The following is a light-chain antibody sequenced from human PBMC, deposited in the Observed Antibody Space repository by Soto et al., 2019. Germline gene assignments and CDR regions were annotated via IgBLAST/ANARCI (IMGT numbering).Light chain of an antibody. CDR3: QQYNNWPPAT. Sequence: EIVLSQSPGTLSLSPGERPTLSCRASQNVSSSYLAWYQQKPGQAPRLLIYRASTRATDIPARFSGSGSGTEFTLTISSLQSEDFAVYYCQQYNNWPPATFGQGTKVDIK. J-gene: IGKJ1*01. CDR2: RAS. CDR1: QNVSSSY. V-gene: IGKV3-15*01.